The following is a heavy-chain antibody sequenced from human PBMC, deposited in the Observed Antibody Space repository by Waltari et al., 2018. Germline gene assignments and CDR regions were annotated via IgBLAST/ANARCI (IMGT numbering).Heavy chain of an antibody. CDR2: IKEDGSRL. D-gene: IGHD3-10*02. J-gene: IGHJ4*02. CDR3: VRDMCGPLDY. Sequence: EVQLVQSGGDLVQPGGSVRLSCAASGCTLSDFWMHWVRQAPVKGLVWCARIKEDGSRLDHADSGKVRFTISRYAAQNTMYLQMNSLRAEDTADYYCVRDMCGPLDYWGQGTLVTVSS. CDR1: GCTLSDFW. V-gene: IGHV3-74*01.